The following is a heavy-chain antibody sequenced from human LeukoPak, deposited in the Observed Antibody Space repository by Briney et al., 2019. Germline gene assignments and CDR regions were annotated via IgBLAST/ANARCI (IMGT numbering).Heavy chain of an antibody. J-gene: IGHJ4*02. CDR2: IYFRGTT. V-gene: IGHV4-59*01. CDR3: ARDRFYDNTGFRRLDF. CDR1: GGPITDYY. D-gene: IGHD3-22*01. Sequence: SETLSLTCNVSGGPITDYYWSWIRQPPGKGLQWIGYIYFRGTTNYNPSFKSRVTISDDTSKNQFSLRLSSVTAADTAVYYCARDRFYDNTGFRRLDFWGQGALVTVSS.